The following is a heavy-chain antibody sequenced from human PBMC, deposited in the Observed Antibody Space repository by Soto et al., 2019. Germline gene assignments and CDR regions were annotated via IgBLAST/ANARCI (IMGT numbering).Heavy chain of an antibody. Sequence: SETLSLTCAVYGESFSGYYGSWIRQPPGKGLEWIGEINHSGSTNYNPSLKSRVTISIDTSKNQFSLKLSSVTAADTAVYYCARSREAAAGTSGYWGQGTLVTVSS. J-gene: IGHJ4*02. CDR3: ARSREAAAGTSGY. D-gene: IGHD6-13*01. CDR2: INHSGST. V-gene: IGHV4-34*01. CDR1: GESFSGYY.